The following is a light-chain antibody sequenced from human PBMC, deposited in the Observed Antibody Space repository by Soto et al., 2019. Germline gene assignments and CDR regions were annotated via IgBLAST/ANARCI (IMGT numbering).Light chain of an antibody. CDR3: QQYGSSPRT. V-gene: IGKV3-20*01. CDR1: QSVSSRD. J-gene: IGKJ1*01. CDR2: NTS. Sequence: EIVLTQSPGTLSLSPGERATLSCRASQSVSSRDLAWYQQKPGQAPRLLIFNTSSRATGIPDRFSGSGSGTDFTLSIGRLEPEDFAVYYCQQYGSSPRTFGQGPKVDIK.